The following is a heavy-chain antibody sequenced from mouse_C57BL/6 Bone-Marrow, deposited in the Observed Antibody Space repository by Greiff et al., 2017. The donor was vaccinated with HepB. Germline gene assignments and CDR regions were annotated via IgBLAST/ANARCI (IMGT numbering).Heavy chain of an antibody. D-gene: IGHD2-3*01. J-gene: IGHJ4*01. CDR1: GYTFTSYW. CDR2: IDPSDSET. Sequence: VQLQQPGAELVRPGSSVKLSCKASGYTFTSYWMHWVKQRPIQGLEWIGNIDPSDSETHYNQKFKDKATLTVDKSSSTAYMQLSSLTSEDSAVYYCARRDDDLYAMDYWGKGTAVTVSS. V-gene: IGHV1-52*01. CDR3: ARRDDDLYAMDY.